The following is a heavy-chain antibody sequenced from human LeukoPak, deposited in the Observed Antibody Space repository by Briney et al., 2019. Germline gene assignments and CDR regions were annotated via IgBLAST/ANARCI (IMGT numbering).Heavy chain of an antibody. V-gene: IGHV4-59*12. CDR1: GGSISSYY. Sequence: SETLSLTCTVSGGSISSYYWSWIRQPPGKGLEWIGYIYYSGSTNYNPSLKSRVTISVDTSKNQFSLRLTSVTAADTAVYYCASVPRRGYSYGPIDYWGQGTLVTVSS. CDR2: IYYSGST. D-gene: IGHD5-18*01. CDR3: ASVPRRGYSYGPIDY. J-gene: IGHJ4*02.